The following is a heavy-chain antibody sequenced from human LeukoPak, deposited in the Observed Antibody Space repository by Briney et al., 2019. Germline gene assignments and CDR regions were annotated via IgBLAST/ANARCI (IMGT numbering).Heavy chain of an antibody. CDR1: GGSISSGSYY. CDR2: IYTSGST. V-gene: IGHV4-61*02. D-gene: IGHD6-6*01. J-gene: IGHJ4*02. CDR3: ARGGYTEYSSSYFDY. Sequence: SETLSLTCTVSGGSISSGSYYWSWIRQPAGKGLEWIGRIYTSGSTNYNPSLKSRVTISVDTSKNQFSLKLSSVTAADTAVYYCARGGYTEYSSSYFDYWGQGTLVTVSS.